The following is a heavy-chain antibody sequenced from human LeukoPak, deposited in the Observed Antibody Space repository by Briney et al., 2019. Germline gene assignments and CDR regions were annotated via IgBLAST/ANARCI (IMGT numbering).Heavy chain of an antibody. D-gene: IGHD3-10*01. Sequence: PSETLSLTCTVSGYSISSGYYWGWIRQPPGKGLEWIGSIYHSGSTYYNPSLKSRVTISVDTSKNQFSLKLSSVTAADTAVYYCASYGSGSYHHYWGQGTLVTVSS. J-gene: IGHJ4*02. V-gene: IGHV4-38-2*02. CDR3: ASYGSGSYHHY. CDR1: GYSISSGYY. CDR2: IYHSGST.